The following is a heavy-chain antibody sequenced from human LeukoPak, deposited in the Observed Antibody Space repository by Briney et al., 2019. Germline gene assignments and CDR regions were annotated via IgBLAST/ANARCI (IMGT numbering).Heavy chain of an antibody. J-gene: IGHJ4*02. CDR3: ARSYC. V-gene: IGHV3-7*01. Sequence: GGSLRLSCAASGFMFSSYWMCWVRQVPGKGLEWVANINQHGSETYYADSVKGRFTISRDNTKNSMFLQMNSLRVEDTAVYYCARSYCWGQGTLLTVSS. CDR1: GFMFSSYW. CDR2: INQHGSET.